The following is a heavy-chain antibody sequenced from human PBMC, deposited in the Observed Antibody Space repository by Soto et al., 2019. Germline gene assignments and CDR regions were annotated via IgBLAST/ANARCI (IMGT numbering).Heavy chain of an antibody. J-gene: IGHJ4*02. Sequence: SGPTLVNPTQTLTLTCTFSGFSLSTSGVGVGWIRQPPGKALEWLALIYWDDDKRYSPSLKSRLTITKDTSKNQVVLTMTNMDPVDTATYYCARLPYYYDSSGYYRALDYWGQGTLVTVSS. CDR1: GFSLSTSGVG. D-gene: IGHD3-22*01. CDR2: IYWDDDK. CDR3: ARLPYYYDSSGYYRALDY. V-gene: IGHV2-5*02.